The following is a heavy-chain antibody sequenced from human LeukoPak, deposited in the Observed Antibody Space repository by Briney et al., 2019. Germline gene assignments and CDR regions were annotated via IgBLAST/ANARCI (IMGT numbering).Heavy chain of an antibody. CDR2: MNPNSGNT. J-gene: IGHJ4*02. CDR3: ARVDPSIVGANDY. V-gene: IGHV1-8*01. Sequence: ASVKFSCKASGYTFTSYDINWVRQATGQGLEWMGWMNPNSGNTGYAQKFQGRVTMTRNTSISTAYMELSSLRSEDTAVYYCARVDPSIVGANDYWGQGTLVTVSS. D-gene: IGHD1-26*01. CDR1: GYTFTSYD.